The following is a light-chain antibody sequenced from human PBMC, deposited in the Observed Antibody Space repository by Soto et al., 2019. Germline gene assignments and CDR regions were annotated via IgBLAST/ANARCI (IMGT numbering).Light chain of an antibody. CDR2: PAS. V-gene: IGKV1-12*01. CDR3: QQANSFPPWT. Sequence: MTQSPSSVSASIGDRVIITCRASQDIGTWLAWYQQKPGQVPNLLMYPASSLHSGVPSRFSGSGSGTEFTLTISSLQPEDFATYYCQQANSFPPWTFGQGTKVDNK. J-gene: IGKJ1*01. CDR1: QDIGTW.